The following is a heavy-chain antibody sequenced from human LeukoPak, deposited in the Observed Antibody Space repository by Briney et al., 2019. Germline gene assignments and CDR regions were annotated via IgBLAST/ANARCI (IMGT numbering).Heavy chain of an antibody. D-gene: IGHD4-11*01. CDR3: ARAYRVTIGHRFDP. J-gene: IGHJ5*02. V-gene: IGHV1-69*04. CDR1: GGTFSSYA. Sequence: ASVKVSCKASGGTFSSYAISWVRQAPGQGLEWMGRIIPILGIANYAQKFQGRVTITADKSTSTAYMELSSLRSEDTAVYYCARAYRVTIGHRFDPWGQGTLVTVSS. CDR2: IIPILGIA.